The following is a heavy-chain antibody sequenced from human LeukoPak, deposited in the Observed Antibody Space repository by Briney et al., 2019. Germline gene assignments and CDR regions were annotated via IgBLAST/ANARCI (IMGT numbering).Heavy chain of an antibody. J-gene: IGHJ4*02. V-gene: IGHV3-23*01. D-gene: IGHD3-10*01. Sequence: GSLIPSCAAAGFTSSNHGIKSVRQAPGYGLGWVSGISPSGDITYYADSVKGRFTISRDNSKNTLYLEVISLTAEDTAVYYCAKDDAWLRFGEWSQGTLVTDSS. CDR1: GFTSSNHG. CDR3: AKDDAWLRFGE. CDR2: ISPSGDIT.